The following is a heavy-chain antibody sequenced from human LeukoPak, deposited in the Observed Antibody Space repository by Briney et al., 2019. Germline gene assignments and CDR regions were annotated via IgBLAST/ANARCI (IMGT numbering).Heavy chain of an antibody. CDR3: AREGMAAYYYYYMDV. Sequence: GASVKVSCKASGYTFTSYYMHWVRQAPGQGLEWMGIINPSGGSTSYAQKFQGRVTMTRDTSTSTVYMELSSLRSEDTAVYYCAREGMAAYYYYYMDVWGKGTTVTVSS. CDR1: GYTFTSYY. J-gene: IGHJ6*03. D-gene: IGHD6-13*01. CDR2: INPSGGST. V-gene: IGHV1-46*01.